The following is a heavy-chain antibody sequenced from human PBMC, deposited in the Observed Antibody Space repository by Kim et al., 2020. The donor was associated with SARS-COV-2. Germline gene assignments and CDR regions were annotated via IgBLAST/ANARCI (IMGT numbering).Heavy chain of an antibody. V-gene: IGHV4-34*01. Sequence: LKGRVTISVDTSKNQFSLKLSCVTAADTAVYYCARSVLNRGVIIPLVFDPWGQGTLVTVSS. D-gene: IGHD3-10*01. J-gene: IGHJ5*02. CDR3: ARSVLNRGVIIPLVFDP.